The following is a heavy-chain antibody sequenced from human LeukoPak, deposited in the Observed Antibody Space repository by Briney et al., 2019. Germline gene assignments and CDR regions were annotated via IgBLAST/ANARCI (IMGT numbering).Heavy chain of an antibody. D-gene: IGHD3-9*01. J-gene: IGHJ4*02. CDR2: IRRSGGSA. Sequence: PGGSLRLSCAASGFTFSSYAMSWVRQAPAKGLQWVTAIRRSGGSAYYADSVKSRFTISRDNSKNTLYLQMNSLRAEDTAVFFFKQKTAYDILTGYYTLFDYWGQGTLVTVSS. CDR1: GFTFSSYA. CDR3: KQKTAYDILTGYYTLFDY. V-gene: IGHV3-23*01.